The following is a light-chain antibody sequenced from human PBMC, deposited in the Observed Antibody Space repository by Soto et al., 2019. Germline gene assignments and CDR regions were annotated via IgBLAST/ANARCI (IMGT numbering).Light chain of an antibody. CDR1: QGISSW. Sequence: DLQMTPSPSSVSASVGDRVTITCRASQGISSWLAWYQQKPGKAPKLLIYAASSLQSGVPSRFSGRGSGTDFTLTISSLQPEDFAASYCQQANRFPPEYTFGQGTKLEIK. V-gene: IGKV1-12*01. CDR3: QQANRFPPEYT. J-gene: IGKJ2*01. CDR2: AAS.